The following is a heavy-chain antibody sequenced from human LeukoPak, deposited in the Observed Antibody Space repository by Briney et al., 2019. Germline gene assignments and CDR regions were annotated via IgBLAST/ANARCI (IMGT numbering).Heavy chain of an antibody. CDR3: AKVYYGDYSYFDY. V-gene: IGHV3-30*18. Sequence: GRSLRLSCAASGFTFSSYGMHWVRQAPGKGLEWVAVISYDGSNKYYADSVKGRFTISRDNSKNTLYLQMNSLRAEDTAVYYCAKVYYGDYSYFDYWGQGTLVTVSS. CDR1: GFTFSSYG. CDR2: ISYDGSNK. J-gene: IGHJ4*02. D-gene: IGHD4-17*01.